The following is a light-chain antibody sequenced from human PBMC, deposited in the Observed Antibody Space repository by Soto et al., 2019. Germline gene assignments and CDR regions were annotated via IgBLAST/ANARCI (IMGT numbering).Light chain of an antibody. J-gene: IGKJ1*01. CDR2: DAS. Sequence: DIVLTQSPATLSLSVGERATLSCRASQSVSSYLAWYQQKPGQAPRLLIYDASNRATGIPARFSGSGSGTDFTLPISSLEPEDFAVYYCQQRSNWPPWTFGQGTKVDIK. CDR1: QSVSSY. CDR3: QQRSNWPPWT. V-gene: IGKV3-11*01.